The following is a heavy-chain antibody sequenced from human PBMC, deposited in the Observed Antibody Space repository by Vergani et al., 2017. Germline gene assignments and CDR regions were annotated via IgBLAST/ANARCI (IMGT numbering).Heavy chain of an antibody. J-gene: IGHJ4*02. CDR1: GGSISSSSYY. CDR2: IYYSGST. D-gene: IGHD3-22*01. V-gene: IGHV4-39*01. CDR3: ARHYYDSSGYWSGWDY. Sequence: QLQLQESGPGLVKPSETLSLTCTVSGGSISSSSYYWGWIRQPPGKGLEWIGSIYYSGSTYYNPSLKSRVTISVDTSKNQFSLKLSSVTAADTAVYYCARHYYDSSGYWSGWDYWGQGTLVTVSS.